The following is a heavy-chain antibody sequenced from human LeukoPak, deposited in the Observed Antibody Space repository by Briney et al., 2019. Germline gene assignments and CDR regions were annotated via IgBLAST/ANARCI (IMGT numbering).Heavy chain of an antibody. Sequence: SETLSLTCTVSGGSISSGGYYWSWIRQHPGKGLEWIGYIYYSGSTYYNPSLKSRVTISVDTSKNQFSLKLSSVTAADTAVYYCARDWAAPPNNWFDPWGQGTLVTVSS. J-gene: IGHJ5*02. D-gene: IGHD6-6*01. V-gene: IGHV4-31*03. CDR2: IYYSGST. CDR1: GGSISSGGYY. CDR3: ARDWAAPPNNWFDP.